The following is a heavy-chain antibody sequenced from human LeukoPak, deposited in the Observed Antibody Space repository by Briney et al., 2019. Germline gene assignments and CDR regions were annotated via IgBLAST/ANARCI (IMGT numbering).Heavy chain of an antibody. CDR1: GGSISSGGYY. J-gene: IGHJ4*02. CDR2: IYHSGST. Sequence: PSETLSLTCTVSGGSISSGGYYWSWIRQPPGKGLEWIGYIYHSGSTYYNPSLKSRVTISVDRSKNQFSLKLSSVTAADTAVYYCARASMDWGPLGYWGQGTLVTVSS. D-gene: IGHD3/OR15-3a*01. CDR3: ARASMDWGPLGY. V-gene: IGHV4-30-2*01.